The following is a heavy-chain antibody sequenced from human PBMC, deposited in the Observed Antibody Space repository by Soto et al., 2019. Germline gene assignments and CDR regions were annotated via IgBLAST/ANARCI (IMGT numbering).Heavy chain of an antibody. CDR3: AKDSLDYGDYFSWFDP. Sequence: EVQLVESGGGLVQPGRSLRLSCAASGFTFDDYAMHWVRQAPGKGLEWVSGISWNSGSIGYADSVKGRFTISRDNAKNSRYLQMNSLRAEDTALYYCAKDSLDYGDYFSWFDPWGQGTLVTVSS. V-gene: IGHV3-9*01. D-gene: IGHD4-17*01. J-gene: IGHJ5*02. CDR1: GFTFDDYA. CDR2: ISWNSGSI.